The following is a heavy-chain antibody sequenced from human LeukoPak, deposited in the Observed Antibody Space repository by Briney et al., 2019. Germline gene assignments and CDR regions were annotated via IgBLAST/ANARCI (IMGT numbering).Heavy chain of an antibody. D-gene: IGHD3-10*01. Sequence: SVKVSCKASGGTFTSYAISWVRQAPGQGLEWMGGIIPIFGTANYAQKFQGRVTITADESTSTAYMELSSLRSEDTAVYYCARGITMVREGFDYWGQGTLVTVSS. V-gene: IGHV1-69*13. CDR3: ARGITMVREGFDY. CDR2: IIPIFGTA. J-gene: IGHJ4*02. CDR1: GGTFTSYA.